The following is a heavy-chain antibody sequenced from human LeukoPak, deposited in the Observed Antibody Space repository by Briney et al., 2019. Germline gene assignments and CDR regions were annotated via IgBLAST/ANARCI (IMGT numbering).Heavy chain of an antibody. CDR2: ISYDGSNK. Sequence: GRSLRLSCAASGFTFSSYAMHWVCQAPGKGPEWVAVISYDGSNKYYADSVKGRFTISRDNSKNTLYLQMNSLRAEDTAVYYCAKHIVVVTGKSDYWGQGTLVTVSS. D-gene: IGHD2-21*02. J-gene: IGHJ4*02. V-gene: IGHV3-30-3*02. CDR3: AKHIVVVTGKSDY. CDR1: GFTFSSYA.